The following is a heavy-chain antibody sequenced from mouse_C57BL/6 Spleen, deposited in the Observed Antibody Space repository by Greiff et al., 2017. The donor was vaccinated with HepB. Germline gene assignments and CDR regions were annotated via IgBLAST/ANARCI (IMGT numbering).Heavy chain of an antibody. Sequence: QLVESGGGLVKPGGSLKLSCAASGFTFSSYAMSWVRQTPEKRLEWVATISDGGSYTYYPDNVKGRFTISRDNAKNNLYLQMSHLKSEDTAMYYCARDGNYEAMDYWGQGTSVTVSS. J-gene: IGHJ4*01. CDR3: ARDGNYEAMDY. D-gene: IGHD2-1*01. V-gene: IGHV5-4*01. CDR2: ISDGGSYT. CDR1: GFTFSSYA.